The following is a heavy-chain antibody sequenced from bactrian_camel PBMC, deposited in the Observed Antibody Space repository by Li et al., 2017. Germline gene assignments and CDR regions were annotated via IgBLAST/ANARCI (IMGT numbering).Heavy chain of an antibody. Sequence: VQLVETGGGSVQTGGSLRLSCVASGDAYSRNFIGWVRQAPGKEREGIASTYVITGSKYYASSVQGRFSISQDSAKNMVYLQMNSLKIEDTAVYYCALGSSRQATMTARGKGTQVTVS. CDR1: GDAYSRNF. V-gene: IGHV3S40*01. J-gene: IGHJ4*01. CDR2: TYVITGSK. D-gene: IGHD3*01.